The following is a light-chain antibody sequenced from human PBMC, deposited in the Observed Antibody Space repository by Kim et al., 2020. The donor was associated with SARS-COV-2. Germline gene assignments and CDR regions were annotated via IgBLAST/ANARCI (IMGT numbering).Light chain of an antibody. J-gene: IGKJ4*01. CDR1: QGITNS. CDR2: DAI. CDR3: QQFNSFPLT. Sequence: AIQLAQSPSSLSASVGDRVTITCRASQGITNSLAWYQQKPGRPPKILIFDAINLESGVPSMFSGSGSGTDFTLTISSLQPEDVATYYCQQFNSFPLTFGGGTKVDIK. V-gene: IGKV1-13*02.